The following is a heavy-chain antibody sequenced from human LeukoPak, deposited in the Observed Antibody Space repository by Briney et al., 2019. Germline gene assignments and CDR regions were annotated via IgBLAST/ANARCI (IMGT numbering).Heavy chain of an antibody. CDR1: GGSISSGSYY. CDR2: IYTSGST. D-gene: IGHD6-6*01. V-gene: IGHV4-61*02. Sequence: SQTLSLTCTVSGGSISSGSYYWGWIRQPAGKGLEWFGRIYTSGSTNYNPSLKSRVTISVDTSKNQFSLKLSSVTAADTAVYYCAREEQLVLDNWFDPWGQGTLVTVSS. CDR3: AREEQLVLDNWFDP. J-gene: IGHJ5*02.